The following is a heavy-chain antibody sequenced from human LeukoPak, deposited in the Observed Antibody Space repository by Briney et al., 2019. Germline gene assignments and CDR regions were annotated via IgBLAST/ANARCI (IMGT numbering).Heavy chain of an antibody. CDR2: LYSDEST. D-gene: IGHD2-2*01. CDR1: GFNVSSNY. J-gene: IGHJ1*01. Sequence: GGSLRLSCAASGFNVSSNYMSWVRQAPGKGLKWVSVLYSDESTYYADFVKGRFTISRDNSKNTVYLHMNSLRDEDTAVYYCARAAEASCSGTSCHRYFLHWGQGTLVIASS. CDR3: ARAAEASCSGTSCHRYFLH. V-gene: IGHV3-66*01.